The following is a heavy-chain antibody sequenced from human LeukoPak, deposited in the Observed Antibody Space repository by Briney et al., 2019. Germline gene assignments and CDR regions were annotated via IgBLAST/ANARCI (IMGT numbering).Heavy chain of an antibody. CDR3: AKVWAVTIGPFDF. Sequence: PGGSLRLSCAASEFTFTTYGMHWVRQAPGKGLEWVAVISYDGSDKYYADSVQGGFTSSRDNSKNTLYLQMNSLGAQDTAVYYCAKVWAVTIGPFDFWGQGTLVTVS. CDR2: ISYDGSDK. D-gene: IGHD4-17*01. J-gene: IGHJ4*02. CDR1: EFTFTTYG. V-gene: IGHV3-30*18.